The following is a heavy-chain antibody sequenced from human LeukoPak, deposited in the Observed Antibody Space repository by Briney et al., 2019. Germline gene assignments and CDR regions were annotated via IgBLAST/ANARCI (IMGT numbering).Heavy chain of an antibody. V-gene: IGHV5-51*01. Sequence: GESLKISCKGSGYSFNTYWIGWVRQMPGKGLEWMGIIYPGDSDTRYSPSFQGQVTISADKSISTAYLQWSSLKASDTAMYYCARHRSSSWTHYYYYYMDVWGKGTTVTVSS. CDR2: IYPGDSDT. J-gene: IGHJ6*03. CDR1: GYSFNTYW. CDR3: ARHRSSSWTHYYYYYMDV. D-gene: IGHD6-13*01.